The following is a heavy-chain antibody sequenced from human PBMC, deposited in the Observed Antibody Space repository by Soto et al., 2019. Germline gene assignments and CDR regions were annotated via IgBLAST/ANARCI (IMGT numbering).Heavy chain of an antibody. CDR2: IYYRGST. Sequence: CTVSGGSVSIGSYYWSWVRQPPGKGLQWIGYIYYRGSTNYHPSLQSRVTISVDSSKNQFSLKLSSVTAADTAVYYCARENTGGGMDVWGQGTTVTVSS. CDR3: ARENTGGGMDV. D-gene: IGHD3-10*01. J-gene: IGHJ6*02. V-gene: IGHV4-61*01. CDR1: GGSVSIGSYY.